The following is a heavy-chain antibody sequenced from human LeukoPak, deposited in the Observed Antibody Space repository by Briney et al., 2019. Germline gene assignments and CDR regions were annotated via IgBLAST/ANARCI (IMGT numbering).Heavy chain of an antibody. CDR2: INSDGSST. CDR3: ASRAARSGYYYMDV. D-gene: IGHD3-10*01. V-gene: IGHV3-74*01. J-gene: IGHJ6*03. Sequence: GGSRRLSCSASGFTFSSYNMNWVRQAPGKGLVWVSRINSDGSSTSYADSVKGRFTISRDNAKNTLYLQMNSLRAEDTAVYYCASRAARSGYYYMDVWGKGTTVTVSS. CDR1: GFTFSSYN.